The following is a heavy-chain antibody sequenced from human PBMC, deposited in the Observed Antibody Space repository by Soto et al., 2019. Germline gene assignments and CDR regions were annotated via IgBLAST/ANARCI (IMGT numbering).Heavy chain of an antibody. CDR2: INGSGGST. CDR3: AKDSGYSSSWYVLSNWFDP. CDR1: GFTFSSYT. V-gene: IGHV3-23*01. J-gene: IGHJ5*02. D-gene: IGHD6-13*01. Sequence: EVQLLESGGGLVQPGGSLRLSCAASGFTFSSYTMNWVRQAPGKGLEWVSTINGSGGSTYYADSVKGLFTISRDNSKNTLYLQMNSLRVEDTAVYYCAKDSGYSSSWYVLSNWFDPWGQGTLVTVSS.